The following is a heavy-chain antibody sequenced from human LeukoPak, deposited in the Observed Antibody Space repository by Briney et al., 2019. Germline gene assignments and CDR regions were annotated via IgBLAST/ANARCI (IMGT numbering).Heavy chain of an antibody. CDR2: INHSGST. CDR3: ARGPPRWTNYYYYGIDV. D-gene: IGHD4-23*01. J-gene: IGHJ6*02. V-gene: IGHV4-34*01. CDR1: GGSFSGYY. Sequence: SETLSLTCAVYGGSFSGYYWSWIRQPPGKGLEWIGEINHSGSTNYNPSLKSRVAISVDTSKNQFSLKLSSVTAADTAVYYCARGPPRWTNYYYYGIDVWGQGTTVTVSS.